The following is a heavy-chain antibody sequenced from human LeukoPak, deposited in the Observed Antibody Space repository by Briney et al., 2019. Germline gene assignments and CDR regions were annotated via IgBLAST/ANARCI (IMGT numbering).Heavy chain of an antibody. CDR2: IYYSGST. J-gene: IGHJ4*02. D-gene: IGHD2-15*01. CDR1: GGSISSSSYY. V-gene: IGHV4-39*01. Sequence: SETLSLTCTVSGGSISSSSYYWGWIRQPPGKGLEWIGSIYYSGSTYYNPSLKSRVTISVDTSKNQFSLKLSSVTAADTAVYYCARNIVVVVAALYYFDYWGQGTLVTASS. CDR3: ARNIVVVVAALYYFDY.